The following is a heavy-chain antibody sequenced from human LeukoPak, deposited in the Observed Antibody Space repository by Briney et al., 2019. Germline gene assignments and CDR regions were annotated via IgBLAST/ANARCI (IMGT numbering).Heavy chain of an antibody. D-gene: IGHD3-16*01. CDR2: INQDGSEK. J-gene: IGHJ4*02. CDR1: GFTFSIYW. Sequence: QSGGSLRLSCAASGFTFSIYWISWVRQAPGKGLEWVANINQDGSEKYSVDSVKGRFRISRDNAKSSLDLEMNSLRAEDTAVYYCARAMSTFGGVRNYFDSWGQGTLVTVSS. V-gene: IGHV3-7*04. CDR3: ARAMSTFGGVRNYFDS.